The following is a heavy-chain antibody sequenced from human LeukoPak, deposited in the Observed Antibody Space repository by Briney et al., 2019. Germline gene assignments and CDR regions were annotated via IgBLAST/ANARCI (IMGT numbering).Heavy chain of an antibody. CDR3: VRAPLTLIKGSYDM. J-gene: IGHJ3*02. V-gene: IGHV3-23*01. CDR1: GFTFSSYA. Sequence: GGSLRLSREASGFTFSSYAMTWARQAAGKGLEWVSSIRINGGATYYTESVKGRFTISRDDSGNTLFLRMKSLRAEDTALYYCVRAPLTLIKGSYDMWGQGTMVVVSS. CDR2: IRINGGAT. D-gene: IGHD3-10*01.